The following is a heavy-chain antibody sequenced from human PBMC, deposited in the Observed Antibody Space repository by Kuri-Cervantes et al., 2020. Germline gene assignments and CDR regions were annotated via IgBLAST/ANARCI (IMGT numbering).Heavy chain of an antibody. Sequence: ASVKVSCKASGYTFTSYGISWVRQAPGQGLEWMGWMNPNSGNTGYAQKFQGRVTMTRNTSISTAYMELSRLRSDDTAVYYCARIPGIAVAGIDNWFDPWGQGTLVTVSS. D-gene: IGHD6-19*01. J-gene: IGHJ5*02. CDR3: ARIPGIAVAGIDNWFDP. CDR1: GYTFTSYG. CDR2: MNPNSGNT. V-gene: IGHV1-8*02.